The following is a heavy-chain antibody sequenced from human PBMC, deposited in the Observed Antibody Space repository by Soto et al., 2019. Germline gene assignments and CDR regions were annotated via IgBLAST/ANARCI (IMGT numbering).Heavy chain of an antibody. J-gene: IGHJ4*02. D-gene: IGHD3-22*01. Sequence: PGGSLRLSCAASGFTFSSYGMHWVRQAPGKGLEWVAVISYDGSNKYFADSVKGRSTIYRDNSKSTLYLQMNTLRAEDTAVYYCAKDYNSRYYFDTSGSDYWGQGTLVTVSS. CDR2: ISYDGSNK. CDR1: GFTFSSYG. CDR3: AKDYNSRYYFDTSGSDY. V-gene: IGHV3-30*18.